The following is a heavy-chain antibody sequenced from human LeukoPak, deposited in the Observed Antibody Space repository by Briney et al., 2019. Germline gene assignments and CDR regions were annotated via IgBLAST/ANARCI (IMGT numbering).Heavy chain of an antibody. Sequence: GGSLRLSSVASGFTFSSYSMNWVRQAPGKGLEWVSSISSSSTYIYYADSVKGRFTISRDNGRNSLYLQMNSLRAEDTAVYYCARDSRIQLWVHNAFDIWGQGTMVTVSS. CDR1: GFTFSSYS. D-gene: IGHD5-18*01. V-gene: IGHV3-21*01. CDR2: ISSSSTYI. J-gene: IGHJ3*02. CDR3: ARDSRIQLWVHNAFDI.